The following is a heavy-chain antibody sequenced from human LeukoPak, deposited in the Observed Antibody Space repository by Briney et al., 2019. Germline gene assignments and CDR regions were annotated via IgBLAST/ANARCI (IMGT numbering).Heavy chain of an antibody. Sequence: GGFLRLSCAASGFTFSSYAMHWVRQAPGKGLEWVAVISYDGSNKYYAASVKGRFTISRDNSKNTLYLQMNSLRAEDTAVYYCARDAEYQPFSGYYGMDVWGQGTTVTVSS. CDR3: ARDAEYQPFSGYYGMDV. V-gene: IGHV3-30-3*01. D-gene: IGHD2-2*01. CDR2: ISYDGSNK. J-gene: IGHJ6*02. CDR1: GFTFSSYA.